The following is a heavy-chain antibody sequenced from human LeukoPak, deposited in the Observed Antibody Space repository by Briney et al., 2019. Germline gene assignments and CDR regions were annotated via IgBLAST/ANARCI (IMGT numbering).Heavy chain of an antibody. Sequence: GASVKVTCKASGYTFTGYYMHWVRQAPGQGLEWMGRINPNSGGTNYAQKFQGRVTMTRDTAISTAHMELSGLRSDDTAVYYCARSDDSSGYDAYDIWGQGTMVTVSS. CDR3: ARSDDSSGYDAYDI. CDR2: INPNSGGT. J-gene: IGHJ3*02. V-gene: IGHV1-2*06. CDR1: GYTFTGYY. D-gene: IGHD3-22*01.